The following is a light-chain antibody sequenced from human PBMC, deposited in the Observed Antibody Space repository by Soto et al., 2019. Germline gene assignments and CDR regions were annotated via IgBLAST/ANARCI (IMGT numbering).Light chain of an antibody. J-gene: IGKJ2*01. Sequence: DIQMTQSPSSLSASVGDRVTITCRASQSISTYLNWYQQKPGKVPKLLIYAASSLQSGVPSRFSGSGSGTDFTLTISSLQPEDAGVYYCQQYFSIPMFTFAHGTTLEVK. V-gene: IGKV1-39*01. CDR2: AAS. CDR3: QQYFSIPMFT. CDR1: QSISTY.